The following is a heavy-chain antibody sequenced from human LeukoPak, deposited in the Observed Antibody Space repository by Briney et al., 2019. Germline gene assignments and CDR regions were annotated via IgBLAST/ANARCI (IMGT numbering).Heavy chain of an antibody. V-gene: IGHV1-2*02. Sequence: ASVKASSKASGYTFTGSYMHCVRQARGQGLEWMGWINPNSGGTNYAQKFQGRVTMTRDTSISTAYMELSRLRSDDTAVYYCARESMVRGVNIFDYWGQGTLVTVSS. CDR1: GYTFTGSY. CDR2: INPNSGGT. D-gene: IGHD3-10*01. J-gene: IGHJ4*02. CDR3: ARESMVRGVNIFDY.